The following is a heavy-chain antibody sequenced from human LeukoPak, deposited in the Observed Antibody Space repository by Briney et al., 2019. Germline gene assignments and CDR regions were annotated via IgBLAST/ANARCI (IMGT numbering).Heavy chain of an antibody. CDR3: ARVEKWLVFDS. Sequence: GGSLRLSCAASRFTFSNFGMSWVRQAPGKGPEWVATIKPDGSDKYYVDSLKGRFTISRDNAKNSLHLQMNNLRAEDTALYYCARVEKWLVFDSWGQGTLVTVSS. CDR1: RFTFSNFG. V-gene: IGHV3-7*01. J-gene: IGHJ4*02. D-gene: IGHD6-19*01. CDR2: IKPDGSDK.